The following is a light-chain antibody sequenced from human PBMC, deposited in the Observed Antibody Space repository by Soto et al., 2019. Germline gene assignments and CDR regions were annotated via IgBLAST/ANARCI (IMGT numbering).Light chain of an antibody. J-gene: IGKJ4*01. V-gene: IGKV3-11*01. CDR3: QQRSNWPPLT. CDR2: VAS. CDR1: QSVSSY. Sequence: EIVLTQSPATLSLSPGERATLSWRASQSVSSYLVWYQQKPGQAPRLLIYVASKRATGIPARFSGSGSGTAFTRTISSLEPEDFAVYYWQQRSNWPPLTFGGGTKVEIK.